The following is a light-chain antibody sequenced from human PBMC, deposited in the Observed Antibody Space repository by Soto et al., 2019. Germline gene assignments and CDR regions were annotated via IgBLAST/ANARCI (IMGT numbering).Light chain of an antibody. CDR2: LNSDGSH. CDR3: QTWGTGIQV. Sequence: QPVLTQSPSASASLGASVKLTCTLSSGHSTYAIALHQQHPEKGPRYLMKLNSDGSHIKGDGIPDRFSGSSSGAERYLTISSLQSEDEADYYCQTWGTGIQVFGGGTKLTVL. V-gene: IGLV4-69*01. J-gene: IGLJ3*02. CDR1: SGHSTYA.